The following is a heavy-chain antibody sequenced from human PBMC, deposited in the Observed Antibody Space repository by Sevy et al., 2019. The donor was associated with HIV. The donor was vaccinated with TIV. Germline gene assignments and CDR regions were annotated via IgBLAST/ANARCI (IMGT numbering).Heavy chain of an antibody. CDR2: ISSSSSYI. CDR3: AGDSYDSSGRPLAFDI. D-gene: IGHD3-22*01. CDR1: GFTFSSYS. J-gene: IGHJ3*02. Sequence: GGSLRLSCAASGFTFSSYSMNWVRQAPGKGLEWVSSISSSSSYIYYADSVKGRFTISRDNAKNSLYLQMNSLRAEDTAGFFCAGDSYDSSGRPLAFDIWGQGTMVTVSS. V-gene: IGHV3-21*01.